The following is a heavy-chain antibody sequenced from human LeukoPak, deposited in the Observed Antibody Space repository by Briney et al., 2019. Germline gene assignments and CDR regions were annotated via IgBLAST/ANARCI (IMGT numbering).Heavy chain of an antibody. V-gene: IGHV4-30-2*01. J-gene: IGHJ3*02. D-gene: IGHD3-16*01. CDR1: GGSISSGGYS. CDR3: ASRLPPRAFDI. Sequence: SETLSLTCAVSGGSISSGGYSWSWIRQPPGKGLEWIGYIYHSGSSYYNPSLKSRVTISVDRSKNQFSLKLSSVTAADTAVYYCASRLPPRAFDIWGQGTMVTVSS. CDR2: IYHSGSS.